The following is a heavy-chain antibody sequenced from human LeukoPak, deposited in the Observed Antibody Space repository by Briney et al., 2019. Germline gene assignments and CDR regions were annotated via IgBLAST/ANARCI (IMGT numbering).Heavy chain of an antibody. CDR2: ISYDGSNK. CDR3: ARDTSYYDSSGYYHAAFDP. D-gene: IGHD3-22*01. V-gene: IGHV3-30*03. Sequence: GGSLRLSCAASGFTFSSYAMDWVRQAPDKGLEWVAVISYDGSNKYYADSVKGRFTISRDNSKNTLYLQMNSMRAEDTAVYYCARDTSYYDSSGYYHAAFDPWGQGTLVTVSS. J-gene: IGHJ5*02. CDR1: GFTFSSYA.